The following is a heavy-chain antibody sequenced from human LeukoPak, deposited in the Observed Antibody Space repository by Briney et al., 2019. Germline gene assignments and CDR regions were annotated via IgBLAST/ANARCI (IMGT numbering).Heavy chain of an antibody. CDR1: GDSVSSNTAA. V-gene: IGHV6-1*01. D-gene: IGHD2-15*01. Sequence: SQTLSLTCAISGDSVSSNTAAWNWIRQSPSRGLEWLGRTFYRSKWYNSYAVSVKSRITINPDTSKNHFSLQLNSVTPEDTAVYYCARAGFCSGSDCYSRFDYWGQGTLVTVSP. CDR3: ARAGFCSGSDCYSRFDY. J-gene: IGHJ4*01. CDR2: TFYRSKWYN.